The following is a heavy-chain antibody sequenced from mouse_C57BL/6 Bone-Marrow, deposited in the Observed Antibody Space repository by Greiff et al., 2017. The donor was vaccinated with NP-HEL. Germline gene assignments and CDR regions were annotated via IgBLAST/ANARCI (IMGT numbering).Heavy chain of an antibody. D-gene: IGHD2-4*01. CDR1: GYTFTSYW. CDR2: IDPSDSYT. J-gene: IGHJ1*03. CDR3: AREGDYDYDDCWYFDV. V-gene: IGHV1-69*01. Sequence: QVQLQQPGAELVMPGASVKLSCKASGYTFTSYWMHWVKQRPGQGLEWIGEIDPSDSYTNYNQKFKGKSTLTVDKSSSTAYMKLSSLTSKDSAVYYCAREGDYDYDDCWYFDVWGTGTTVTVSS.